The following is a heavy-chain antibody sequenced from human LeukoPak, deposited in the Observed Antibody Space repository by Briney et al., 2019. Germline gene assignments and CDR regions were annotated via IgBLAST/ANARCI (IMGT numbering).Heavy chain of an antibody. J-gene: IGHJ4*02. Sequence: PSETLSLTCTVSGGSISSSSYYWGWIRQPPGKGLEWIGSIYYSGSTYYSPSLKSRVTISVDTSKNQFSLKLSSVTAADTAVYYCARHVLLWFGELPDPLDYWGQGTLVTVSS. V-gene: IGHV4-39*01. CDR2: IYYSGST. CDR1: GGSISSSSYY. CDR3: ARHVLLWFGELPDPLDY. D-gene: IGHD3-10*01.